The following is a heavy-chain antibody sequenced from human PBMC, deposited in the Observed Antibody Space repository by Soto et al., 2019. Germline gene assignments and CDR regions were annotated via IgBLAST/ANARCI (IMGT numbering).Heavy chain of an antibody. D-gene: IGHD3-9*01. CDR3: ARERGVDILTNYGMDV. CDR2: IYHSGST. CDR1: GGSISSSNW. V-gene: IGHV4-4*02. J-gene: IGHJ6*02. Sequence: SETLSLTCAVSGGSISSSNWWSWVRQPPGKGLEWIGEIYHSGSTNYNPSLKSRVTISVDKSKNQCSLKLSSVTAADTAVYYCARERGVDILTNYGMDVWGQGTTVTVSS.